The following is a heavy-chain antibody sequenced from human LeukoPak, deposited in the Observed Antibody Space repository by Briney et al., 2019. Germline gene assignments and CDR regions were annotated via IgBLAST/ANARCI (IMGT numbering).Heavy chain of an antibody. CDR2: ISGSGGST. J-gene: IGHJ4*02. D-gene: IGHD1-26*01. CDR3: AKNWYIVGATTLDY. Sequence: GGSLRLSCAASGFTFSSYGMHWVRQAPGKGLEWVSAISGSGGSTYYADSVKGRFTISRDNSKNTLYLQMNSLRAEDTAVYYCAKNWYIVGATTLDYWGQGTLVTVSS. V-gene: IGHV3-23*01. CDR1: GFTFSSYG.